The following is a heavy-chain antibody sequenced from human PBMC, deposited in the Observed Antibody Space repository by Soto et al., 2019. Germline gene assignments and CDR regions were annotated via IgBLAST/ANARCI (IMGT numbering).Heavy chain of an antibody. CDR2: INHSGST. Sequence: SETLSLTCAVYGGSFSGYYWSWIRQPPGKGLEWIGEINHSGSTNYNPSLKSRVTISVDTSKNQFSLKLSSVTAADTAVYYCARDRYSSSWSSLLYGMDVWGQGTTVTVSS. D-gene: IGHD6-13*01. V-gene: IGHV4-34*01. CDR1: GGSFSGYY. CDR3: ARDRYSSSWSSLLYGMDV. J-gene: IGHJ6*02.